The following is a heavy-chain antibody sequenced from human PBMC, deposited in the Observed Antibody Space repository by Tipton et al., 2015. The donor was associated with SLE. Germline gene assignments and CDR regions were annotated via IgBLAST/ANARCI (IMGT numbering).Heavy chain of an antibody. V-gene: IGHV3-30*03. Sequence: SLRLSCVGSGFTFSDSYMCWIRQAPGKGLEWAAVISHDGSKKHYADSVKGRFTISRDNSKNTLYLQMSSLRAEDTALYYCASEGFCSGGSCLLDYWGQGTLVTVSS. J-gene: IGHJ4*02. CDR3: ASEGFCSGGSCLLDY. CDR1: GFTFSDSY. D-gene: IGHD2-15*01. CDR2: ISHDGSKK.